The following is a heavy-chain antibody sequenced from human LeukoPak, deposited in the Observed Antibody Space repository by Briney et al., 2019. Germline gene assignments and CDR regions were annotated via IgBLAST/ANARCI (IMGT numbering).Heavy chain of an antibody. V-gene: IGHV3-30*04. J-gene: IGHJ4*02. CDR3: ASYGDYGYYYFDY. D-gene: IGHD4-17*01. CDR1: GFTFSSYA. Sequence: GGSLRLSCAASGFTFSSYAMHWVRQAPGKGLEWVAVISYDGSNKYYADSVKGRFTISRDNSKNTLYLQMNSLRAEDTAVYYCASYGDYGYYYFDYWGQGTLVTVSS. CDR2: ISYDGSNK.